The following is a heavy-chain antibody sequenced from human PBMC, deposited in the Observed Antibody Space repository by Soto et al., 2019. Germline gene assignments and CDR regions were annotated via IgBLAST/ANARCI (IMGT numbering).Heavy chain of an antibody. CDR1: GGSFSGYY. CDR3: ARGPNYYGSGSPLDY. Sequence: SXTLSLTCAVYGGSFSGYYWSWIRQPPGKGLEWIGEINHSGSTNYNPSLKSRVTISVDTSKNQFSLKLSSVTAADTAVYYCARGPNYYGSGSPLDYWGQGTLVTVSS. D-gene: IGHD3-10*01. J-gene: IGHJ4*02. CDR2: INHSGST. V-gene: IGHV4-34*01.